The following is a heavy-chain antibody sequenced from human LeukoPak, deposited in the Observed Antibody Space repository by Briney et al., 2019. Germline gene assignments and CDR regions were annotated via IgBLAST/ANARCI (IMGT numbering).Heavy chain of an antibody. J-gene: IGHJ6*02. CDR2: FYYGGST. Sequence: SETLSLTCAVSGGSISSGTYYWGWIRQPPGKGLEWIGTFYYGGSTYYNPSLISRVTISVDTSKNQFSLKLSSVTAADTAVYYCVRDNYCSGGSCLPIISYFYYYGMDVWGQGTTVTVSS. V-gene: IGHV4-39*07. CDR1: GGSISSGTYY. D-gene: IGHD2-15*01. CDR3: VRDNYCSGGSCLPIISYFYYYGMDV.